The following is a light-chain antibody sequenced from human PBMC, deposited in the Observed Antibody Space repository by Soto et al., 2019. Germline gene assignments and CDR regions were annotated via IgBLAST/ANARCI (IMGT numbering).Light chain of an antibody. J-gene: IGKJ2*01. Sequence: EIVMTQSPDTVSVFPGDRATLSCRASQSVDGNVAWYQHKPGQTPSLLIYGASTRATGIPGRFSGSRSGTEFTLTISSLQSEDFAVYYCQQYKTLYTFGQGTKLEI. CDR2: GAS. V-gene: IGKV3-15*01. CDR3: QQYKTLYT. CDR1: QSVDGN.